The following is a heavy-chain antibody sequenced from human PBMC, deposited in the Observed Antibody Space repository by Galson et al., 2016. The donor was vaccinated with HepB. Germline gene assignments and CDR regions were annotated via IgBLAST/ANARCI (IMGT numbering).Heavy chain of an antibody. CDR1: GYNFPYYW. Sequence: QSGAEVKKPGESLKISCEASGYNFPYYWVGWVRQMPGKGLEWMGVIYPSDSVTKYSPSFEGHVTISADKSINTVYLQWRSLKASDTATYYCVRDVALWFGDFRGWWFDPWGQGTLVTVSS. D-gene: IGHD3-10*01. CDR2: IYPSDSVT. V-gene: IGHV5-51*01. J-gene: IGHJ5*02. CDR3: VRDVALWFGDFRGWWFDP.